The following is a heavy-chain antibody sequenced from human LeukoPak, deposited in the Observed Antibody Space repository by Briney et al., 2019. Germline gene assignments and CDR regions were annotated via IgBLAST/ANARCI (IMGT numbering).Heavy chain of an antibody. CDR1: GVTFSSYA. D-gene: IGHD6-13*01. CDR2: ISYDGSNK. V-gene: IGHV3-30*04. CDR3: ARIEHSSWPYFDY. J-gene: IGHJ4*02. Sequence: PGGSLRLSCAASGVTFSSYAMHWVRQAPGKGLEWVAVISYDGSNKYYADSVKGRFTISRDNSKNTLYLQMNSLRAEDTAVYYCARIEHSSWPYFDYWGQGTLVTVSS.